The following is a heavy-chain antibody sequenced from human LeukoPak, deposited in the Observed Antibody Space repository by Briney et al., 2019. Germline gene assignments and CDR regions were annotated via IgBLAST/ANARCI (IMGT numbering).Heavy chain of an antibody. Sequence: GGSLRLSCTASGFTFSSSAMTWVRQAPGKGLEWVSAISDSGGDSIYTDSVKGRFTISRDNSKNTLYLQMNSLRAEDTALYYCAKGGSYAPLDYWGQGTLVTVSS. D-gene: IGHD1-26*01. V-gene: IGHV3-23*01. CDR3: AKGGSYAPLDY. CDR2: ISDSGGDS. J-gene: IGHJ4*02. CDR1: GFTFSSSA.